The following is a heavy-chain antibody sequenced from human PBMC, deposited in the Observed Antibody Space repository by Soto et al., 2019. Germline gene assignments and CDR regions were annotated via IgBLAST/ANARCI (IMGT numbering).Heavy chain of an antibody. CDR1: GGSISSGVYY. CDR2: IYYSGST. CDR3: DRVSLRGYFDY. D-gene: IGHD3-3*01. J-gene: IGHJ4*02. Sequence: SETLSLTCTVSGGSISSGVYYWSWIRQPPGKGLDWIGYIYYSGSTYYNPSLKSRVTISVDTSKNQFSLKLSSVTAADTAVYYCDRVSLRGYFDYWGQGALVTVSS. V-gene: IGHV4-30-4*01.